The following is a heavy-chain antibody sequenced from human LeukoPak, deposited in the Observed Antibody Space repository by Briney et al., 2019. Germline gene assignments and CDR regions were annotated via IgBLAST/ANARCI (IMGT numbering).Heavy chain of an antibody. Sequence: ASVKVSCKVSGYTLTELSMHWVRQAPGKGLEWMGGFDPEDGETIYAQKFQGRVTMTEDTSTDTAYMELSSLRSEDTAVYYYATVGYYGSGSYVTNAFDIWGQGTMVTVSS. CDR3: ATVGYYGSGSYVTNAFDI. V-gene: IGHV1-24*01. J-gene: IGHJ3*02. D-gene: IGHD3-10*01. CDR2: FDPEDGET. CDR1: GYTLTELS.